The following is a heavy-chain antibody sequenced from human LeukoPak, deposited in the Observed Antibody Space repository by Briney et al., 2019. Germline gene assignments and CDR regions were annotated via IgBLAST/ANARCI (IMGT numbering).Heavy chain of an antibody. CDR3: AKDMSYGSGSYPFDY. CDR2: ISWNSGSI. Sequence: GGSLRLSCAASGFTFDDYAMHWVRQAPGKGLEWVSGISWNSGSIGYADSVEGRFTISRDNAKNSLYLQMNSLRAEDTALYYCAKDMSYGSGSYPFDYWGQGTLVTVSS. J-gene: IGHJ4*02. CDR1: GFTFDDYA. V-gene: IGHV3-9*01. D-gene: IGHD3-10*01.